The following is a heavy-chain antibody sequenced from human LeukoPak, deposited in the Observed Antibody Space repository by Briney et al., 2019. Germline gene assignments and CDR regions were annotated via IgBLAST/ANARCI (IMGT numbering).Heavy chain of an antibody. V-gene: IGHV3-21*01. D-gene: IGHD3-10*01. Sequence: PGGSLRLSCAASGFTFSSYSMNWVRQAPGKGLEWVSSISSISYVYYADSVKGRFTISRDNAKNSLYLQMNSLRAEDTAVYYCARDSIYYGSGDGDYWGQGTLVTVSS. J-gene: IGHJ4*02. CDR3: ARDSIYYGSGDGDY. CDR1: GFTFSSYS. CDR2: ISSISYV.